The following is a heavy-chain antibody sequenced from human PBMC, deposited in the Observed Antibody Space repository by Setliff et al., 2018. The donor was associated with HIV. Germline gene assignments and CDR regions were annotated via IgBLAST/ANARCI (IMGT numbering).Heavy chain of an antibody. CDR1: GYTFTRYF. CDR3: ARGWEGGMDY. CDR2: INPSGGSN. Sequence: ASVKVSCKASGYTFTRYFMHCVRQAPGQGLEWLGMINPSGGSNWYAQKFQGRVTMTGDTSTNTLYMELSSLRSEDTAVYYCARGWEGGMDYWGQGTLVTVSS. V-gene: IGHV1-46*01. D-gene: IGHD1-26*01. J-gene: IGHJ4*02.